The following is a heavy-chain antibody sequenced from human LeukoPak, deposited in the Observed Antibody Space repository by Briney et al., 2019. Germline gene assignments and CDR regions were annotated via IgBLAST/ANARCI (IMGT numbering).Heavy chain of an antibody. J-gene: IGHJ2*01. CDR2: IYYSGST. CDR3: ARHVSSDLRIVVVTSDWYFDR. V-gene: IGHV4-39*01. CDR1: GGSISSSRFY. Sequence: SETLSLTCIVSGGSISSSRFYWGWIRQPPGKGLEWIGTIYYSGSTYYNPSLKSRVTISADTSKNQFSLNLSSVTAADTGVYYCARHVSSDLRIVVVTSDWYFDRWGRGTLVIVSS. D-gene: IGHD2-21*02.